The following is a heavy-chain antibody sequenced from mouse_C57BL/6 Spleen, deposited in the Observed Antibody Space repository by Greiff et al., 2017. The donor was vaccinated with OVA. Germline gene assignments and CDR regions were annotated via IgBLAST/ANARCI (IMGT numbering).Heavy chain of an antibody. V-gene: IGHV1-61*01. CDR3: ARPGSNYWYFDV. J-gene: IGHJ1*03. Sequence: VQLQQPGAELVRPGSSVKLSCKASGYTFTSYWMDWVKQRPGQGLEWIGNIYPSDSETHYNQKFKDKATLTVDKSSSTAYMQLSSLTSEDSAVYYCARPGSNYWYFDVWGTGTTVTVSS. D-gene: IGHD1-1*01. CDR2: IYPSDSET. CDR1: GYTFTSYW.